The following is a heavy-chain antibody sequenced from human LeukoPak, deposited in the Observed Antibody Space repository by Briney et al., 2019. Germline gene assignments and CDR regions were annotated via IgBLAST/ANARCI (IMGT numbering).Heavy chain of an antibody. D-gene: IGHD3-9*01. CDR1: GFSLSTSGMR. CDR3: ARMSTYYDILTGYWVGYYFDY. Sequence: SGPTLVNPTQTLTLTCTFSGFSLSTSGMRVSWIRQPPGKALEWLARTDWDDDKFYSTSLKTRLTISKDTSKNQVVLTMTNMGPVDTATYYCARMSTYYDILTGYWVGYYFDYWGQGTLVTVSS. J-gene: IGHJ4*02. CDR2: TDWDDDK. V-gene: IGHV2-70*04.